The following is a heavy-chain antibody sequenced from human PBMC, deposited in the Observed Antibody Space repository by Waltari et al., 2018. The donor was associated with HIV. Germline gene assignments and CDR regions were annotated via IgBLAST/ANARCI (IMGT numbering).Heavy chain of an antibody. Sequence: QVQLVHSGSEFTKPGASVKLSCKASGYTFTRPAVHWVRQAPGQGLEWMGWINTNTGNPTYVQGFTGRFVFSLDTSVSTAYLQISSLNAEDTAVYYCARNREGPLDYWGQGTLVTVSS. D-gene: IGHD1-26*01. CDR2: INTNTGNP. J-gene: IGHJ4*02. CDR1: GYTFTRPA. V-gene: IGHV7-4-1*02. CDR3: ARNREGPLDY.